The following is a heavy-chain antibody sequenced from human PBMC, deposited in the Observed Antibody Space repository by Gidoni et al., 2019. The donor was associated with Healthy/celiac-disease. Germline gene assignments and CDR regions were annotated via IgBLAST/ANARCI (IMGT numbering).Heavy chain of an antibody. CDR1: GGSISSYY. CDR3: ARGGSASRPTADYDY. J-gene: IGHJ4*02. V-gene: IGHV4-4*07. Sequence: QVQLQESGPGLVTPSETLSLTCTVSGGSISSYYWSWSRQPAGKGLEWIGRIYTSGRTNYNPSIKSRVTMSVDTSKNQFSLKRSSVTAADTAVYYCARGGSASRPTADYDYWGQGTLVTVSS. D-gene: IGHD3-16*01. CDR2: IYTSGRT.